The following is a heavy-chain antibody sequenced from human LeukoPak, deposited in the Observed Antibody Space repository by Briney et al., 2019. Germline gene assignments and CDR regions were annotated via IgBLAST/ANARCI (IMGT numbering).Heavy chain of an antibody. D-gene: IGHD5-24*01. J-gene: IGHJ4*02. V-gene: IGHV3-11*04. CDR3: AISRDGYNPRSRPADY. CDR2: VSSSGNTI. Sequence: GGSLRLSCAASGFTFSDYYMSWIRQAPGKGLEWVSYVSSSGNTIYYADSVKGRFTIARDNAKNSLYLQMNSLRAEDTAVYYCAISRDGYNPRSRPADYWGQGTLVTVPS. CDR1: GFTFSDYY.